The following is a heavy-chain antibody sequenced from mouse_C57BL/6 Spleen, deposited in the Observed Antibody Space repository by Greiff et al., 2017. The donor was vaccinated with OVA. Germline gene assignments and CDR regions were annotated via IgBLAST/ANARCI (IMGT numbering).Heavy chain of an antibody. CDR1: GFTFTSYW. CDR2: IDPSDSET. D-gene: IGHD1-1*01. J-gene: IGHJ1*03. Sequence: VQLQQPGAELVRPGSSVKLSCKASGFTFTSYWMHWVKQRPIQGLEWIGNIDPSDSETYYNQKFKDKATFTVDKSSSTAYMQPSSRTSEDSAVYYWAARYYGSSYWYVDVWGTGTTVTVSS. V-gene: IGHV1-52*01. CDR3: AARYYGSSYWYVDV.